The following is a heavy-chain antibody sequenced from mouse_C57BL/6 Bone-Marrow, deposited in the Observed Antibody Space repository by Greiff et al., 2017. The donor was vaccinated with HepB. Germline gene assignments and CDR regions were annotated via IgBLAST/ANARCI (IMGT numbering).Heavy chain of an antibody. Sequence: VQLQQSGPELVKPGASVKISCKASGYTFTDYYMNWVKQSHGKSLEWIGDINPNNGGTSYNQKFKGKATLTVDKSSSTAYMELRSLTSEDSAVYYCARCAGLRRPYFDYWGQGTTLTVSS. CDR2: INPNNGGT. CDR1: GYTFTDYY. D-gene: IGHD2-4*01. J-gene: IGHJ2*01. V-gene: IGHV1-26*01. CDR3: ARCAGLRRPYFDY.